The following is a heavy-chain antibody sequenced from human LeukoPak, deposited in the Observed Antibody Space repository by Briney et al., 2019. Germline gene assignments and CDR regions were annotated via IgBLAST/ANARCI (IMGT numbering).Heavy chain of an antibody. D-gene: IGHD6-13*01. CDR1: GGSISSSSYY. Sequence: PSETLSLTCTVSGGSISSSSYYWGWIRQPPGKGLEWIGSIYYSGSTYYNPSLKSRVTISVDTSKNQFSLKLSSVTAADRAVYYCASPHPSQLDPYYFDYWGQGTLVTVSS. J-gene: IGHJ4*02. CDR3: ASPHPSQLDPYYFDY. CDR2: IYYSGST. V-gene: IGHV4-39*01.